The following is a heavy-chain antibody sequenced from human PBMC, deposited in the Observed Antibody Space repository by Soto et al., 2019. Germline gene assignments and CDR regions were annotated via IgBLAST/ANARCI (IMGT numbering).Heavy chain of an antibody. CDR1: GGSVSSGSYY. Sequence: SETLSLTCTVSGGSVSSGSYYWSWIRQPPGKGLEWIGYIYYSGSTNYNPSLKSRVTISVDTSKNQFSLKLSSVTAADTAVYYCARARRWNDGERYYYYGMDVWGHGTTVTVSS. J-gene: IGHJ6*02. CDR3: ARARRWNDGERYYYYGMDV. V-gene: IGHV4-61*01. CDR2: IYYSGST. D-gene: IGHD1-1*01.